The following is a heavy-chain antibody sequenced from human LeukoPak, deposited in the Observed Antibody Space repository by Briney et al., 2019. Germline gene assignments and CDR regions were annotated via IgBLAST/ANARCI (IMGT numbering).Heavy chain of an antibody. J-gene: IGHJ3*02. CDR2: VFHSGTT. Sequence: SETLSLTCNVSGDSLTSHFWSWIRQTPGKGLEWIGYVFHSGTTNYSPSLKSRVTISLDTSKKQFYLRLTSVTAAGTALYYCARRMATATDAFDIWGRGTMVSVSS. CDR3: ARRMATATDAFDI. CDR1: GDSLTSHF. V-gene: IGHV4-59*08. D-gene: IGHD5-18*01.